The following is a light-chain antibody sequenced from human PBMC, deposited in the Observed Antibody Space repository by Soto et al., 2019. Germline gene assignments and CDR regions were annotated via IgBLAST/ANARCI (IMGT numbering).Light chain of an antibody. CDR3: QQYYAWPRT. J-gene: IGKJ2*01. CDR1: QSVGGD. CDR2: GAV. Sequence: EIVITQSPVTLSVSPGERATLSCRASQSVGGDLAWYQQIPGQAPSLLIYGAVTRATGVAARFSGGGSGTEFTLTVDRRQSEDLAIYYCQQYYAWPRTFGQGTKLEI. V-gene: IGKV3-15*01.